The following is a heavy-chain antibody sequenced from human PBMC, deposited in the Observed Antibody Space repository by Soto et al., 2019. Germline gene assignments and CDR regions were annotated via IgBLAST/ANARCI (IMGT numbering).Heavy chain of an antibody. D-gene: IGHD5-18*01. V-gene: IGHV3-74*01. CDR1: GFTFSSYW. Sequence: EVQLVESGGGLVQPGGSLRLSCAASGFTFSSYWMHWVRQAPGKGLVWVSRINSDGSRTNYADSVKGRFTLSRDNAENTLYLQMNSLRAEDTAVYYCAREGYGAWYLDLWGRGTLATVSS. CDR3: AREGYGAWYLDL. CDR2: INSDGSRT. J-gene: IGHJ2*01.